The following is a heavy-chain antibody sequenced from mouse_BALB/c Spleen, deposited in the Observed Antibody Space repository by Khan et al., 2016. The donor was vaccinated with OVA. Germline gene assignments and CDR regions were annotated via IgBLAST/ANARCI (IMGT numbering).Heavy chain of an antibody. J-gene: IGHJ4*01. D-gene: IGHD1-1*01. CDR2: ISYGGST. Sequence: EVKLLESGPGLVKPSQSLSLTCPVTGYSITSDYAWDWIRQFPGNKLEWMGYISYGGSTSYNPSLKSRISITRDTSKNQFFLQLNSVTTEDTATYYCARKNYYGYAMDYWGQGTSVTVSS. CDR3: ARKNYYGYAMDY. V-gene: IGHV3-2*02. CDR1: GYSITSDYA.